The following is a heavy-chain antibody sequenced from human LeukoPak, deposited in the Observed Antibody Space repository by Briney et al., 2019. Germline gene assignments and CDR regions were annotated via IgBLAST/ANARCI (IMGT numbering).Heavy chain of an antibody. V-gene: IGHV4-59*01. CDR2: IYYGGST. D-gene: IGHD5-18*01. CDR3: ARGRGYSYRAFDI. J-gene: IGHJ3*02. CDR1: GGSISSYY. Sequence: SETLSLTCTVSGGSISSYYWSWIRQPPGKGLEWIGYIYYGGSTNYNPSLKSRVTISVDTSKNQFSLKLSSVTAADTAVYYCARGRGYSYRAFDIWGQGTMVTVSS.